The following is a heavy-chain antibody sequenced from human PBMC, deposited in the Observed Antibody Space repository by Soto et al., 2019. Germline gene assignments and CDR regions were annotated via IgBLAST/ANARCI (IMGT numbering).Heavy chain of an antibody. CDR3: ARHTPAISISDH. CDR2: INHSGST. J-gene: IGHJ4*02. D-gene: IGHD2-15*01. CDR1: GGSFSGYY. Sequence: SETLSLTCAVYGGSFSGYYWSWIRQPPGKGLEWIGEINHSGSTNYNPSLKSRVTISVDTSKNQFSLKLSSVAAADTAVYYCARHTPAISISDHWGQGTLVTVSS. V-gene: IGHV4-34*01.